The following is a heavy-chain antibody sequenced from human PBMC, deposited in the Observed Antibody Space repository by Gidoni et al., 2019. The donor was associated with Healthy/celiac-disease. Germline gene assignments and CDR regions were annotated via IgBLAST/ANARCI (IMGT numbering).Heavy chain of an antibody. D-gene: IGHD2-2*01. V-gene: IGHV1-2*02. J-gene: IGHJ4*02. CDR2: INPNSGGT. Sequence: QVQLVQSGAEVKKPGASVKVSCKASGYTFTGYYMHWVRQAPGQGLEWMGWINPNSGGTNYAQKFQGRVTMTRDTSISTAYMELSRLRSDDTAVYYCARVQFDIVVVPAAIGYDYWGQGTLVTVSS. CDR1: GYTFTGYY. CDR3: ARVQFDIVVVPAAIGYDY.